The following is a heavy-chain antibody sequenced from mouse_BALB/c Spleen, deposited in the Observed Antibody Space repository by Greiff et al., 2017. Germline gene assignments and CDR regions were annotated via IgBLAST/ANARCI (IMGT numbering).Heavy chain of an antibody. D-gene: IGHD2-2*01. Sequence: EVQLQESGPSLVKPSQTLSLTCSVTGDSITSGYWNWIRKFPGNKLEYMGYISYSGSTYYNPSLKSRISITRDTSKNQYYLQLNSVTTEDTATYYCARYYGYDVRDWDYAMDYWGQGTSVTVSS. V-gene: IGHV3-8*02. CDR2: ISYSGST. CDR1: GDSITSGY. CDR3: ARYYGYDVRDWDYAMDY. J-gene: IGHJ4*01.